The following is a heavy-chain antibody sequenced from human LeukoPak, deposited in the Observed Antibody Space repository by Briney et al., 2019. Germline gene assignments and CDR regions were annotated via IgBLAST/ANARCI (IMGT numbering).Heavy chain of an antibody. CDR3: ARGDYYDSSGYYAVKRRYFDL. J-gene: IGHJ2*01. Sequence: SVKVSCKASGGTFRSYAIRWVRQAPGHGIEWMGGISPSLGTANYAQKFQGRVTITADESTSTAYMELSSLRSEDTAVYYCARGDYYDSSGYYAVKRRYFDLWGRGTLVTVSS. CDR2: ISPSLGTA. CDR1: GGTFRSYA. V-gene: IGHV1-69*13. D-gene: IGHD3-22*01.